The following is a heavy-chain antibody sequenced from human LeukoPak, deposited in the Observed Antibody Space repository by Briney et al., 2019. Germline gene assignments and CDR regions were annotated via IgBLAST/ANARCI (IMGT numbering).Heavy chain of an antibody. CDR1: GYTFTSYG. V-gene: IGHV1-18*01. CDR2: ISAYNGNT. Sequence: ASVKVSCKASGYTFTSYGIIWVRQAPGQGLEWMGWISAYNGNTNYAQKLQGRVTMTTDTSTSTAYMELRSLRSDDTAVYYCAGSITMVRGGPAFDIWGQGTMVTVSS. CDR3: AGSITMVRGGPAFDI. J-gene: IGHJ3*02. D-gene: IGHD3-10*01.